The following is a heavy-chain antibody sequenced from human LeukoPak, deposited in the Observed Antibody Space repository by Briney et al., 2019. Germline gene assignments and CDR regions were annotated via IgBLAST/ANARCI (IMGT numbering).Heavy chain of an antibody. CDR1: GGSISGGTYY. CDR3: AGSGYDSGRFDY. Sequence: SQTLSLTCTVSGGSISGGTYYWSWIRQPPGKGLEWIGYIYYSGSTNYNPSLKSRVTISVDTSKNQFSLKLSSVTAADTAVYYCAGSGYDSGRFDYWGQGTLVTVSS. V-gene: IGHV4-61*01. CDR2: IYYSGST. J-gene: IGHJ4*02. D-gene: IGHD5-12*01.